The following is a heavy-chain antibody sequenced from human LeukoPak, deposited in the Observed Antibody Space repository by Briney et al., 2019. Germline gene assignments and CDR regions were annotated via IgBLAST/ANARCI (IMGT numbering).Heavy chain of an antibody. Sequence: ASVKVSCKVSGYTLTELSMHWVRQAPGKGLEWMGGFDPEDGETIYAQKFQGRVTMTEDTSTDTAYMELSSLRSEDTAVYYCATDPGITGTTDYWGPGTLVTVSS. V-gene: IGHV1-24*01. CDR3: ATDPGITGTTDY. J-gene: IGHJ4*02. CDR1: GYTLTELS. CDR2: FDPEDGET. D-gene: IGHD1-7*01.